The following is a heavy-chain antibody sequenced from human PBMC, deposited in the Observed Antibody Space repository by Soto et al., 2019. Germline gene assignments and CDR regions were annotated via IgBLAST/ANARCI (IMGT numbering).Heavy chain of an antibody. V-gene: IGHV2-70*11. CDR3: ARRNDYISAYDY. D-gene: IGHD4-4*01. Sequence: SGPTLVNPTQTLTLTCTFSGFSLSTSGMSVSWIRQPPGKALEWLARIDWDDDKYYSTSLKTRLTISKDTSKNQVVLTMTSMDPVDTATYYCARRNDYISAYDYWGQGTLVTVSS. CDR1: GFSLSTSGMS. J-gene: IGHJ4*02. CDR2: IDWDDDK.